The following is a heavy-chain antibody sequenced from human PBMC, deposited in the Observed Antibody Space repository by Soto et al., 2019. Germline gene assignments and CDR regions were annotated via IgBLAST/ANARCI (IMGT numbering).Heavy chain of an antibody. J-gene: IGHJ6*02. D-gene: IGHD1-1*01. Sequence: GGSLRLSCAASGLPVSSNYMGWVPQAPGKGLEWVSVIYSGTNTHYADSVRGRFTISRDNSKNTLYLQMNSLRSEDTAVYYCAREMTTRGMDVWGQGTTVTVSS. CDR3: AREMTTRGMDV. CDR1: GLPVSSNY. V-gene: IGHV3-66*01. CDR2: IYSGTNT.